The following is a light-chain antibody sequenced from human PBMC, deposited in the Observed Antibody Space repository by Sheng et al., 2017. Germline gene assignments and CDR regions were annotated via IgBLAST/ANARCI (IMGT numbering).Light chain of an antibody. CDR2: WAS. Sequence: DIVMTQSPDSLAVSLGERATINCKSSQSVFYSSNNENYLAWYQHKPGQPPKLLIYWASTRESGVPDRFSGSGSGTDFTLTISSLQSEDFAVYHCQQYSSSSGLTFGGGTKVEIK. CDR1: QSVFYSSNNENY. CDR3: QQYSSSSGLT. J-gene: IGKJ4*01. V-gene: IGKV4-1*01.